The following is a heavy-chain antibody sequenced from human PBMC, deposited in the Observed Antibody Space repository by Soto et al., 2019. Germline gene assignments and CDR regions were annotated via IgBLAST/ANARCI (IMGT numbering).Heavy chain of an antibody. J-gene: IGHJ6*02. CDR1: GFTFSSYA. Sequence: PGGSLRLSCAASGFTFSSYAMSWVRQAPGKGLEWVSAISGSGGSTYYADSVKGRFTISRDNSKNTLYLQMNSLRAEDTAVYYCAKVHLYSSSANYYYYYGMDVWGQGTTVTVSS. D-gene: IGHD6-6*01. CDR2: ISGSGGST. V-gene: IGHV3-23*01. CDR3: AKVHLYSSSANYYYYYGMDV.